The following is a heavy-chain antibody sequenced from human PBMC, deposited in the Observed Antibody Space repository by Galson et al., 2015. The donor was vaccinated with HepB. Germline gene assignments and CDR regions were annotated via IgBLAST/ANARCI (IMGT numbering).Heavy chain of an antibody. D-gene: IGHD4-17*01. J-gene: IGHJ6*02. V-gene: IGHV1-18*04. CDR3: ARGLRAFQPTVTSEGGYYYYGMDV. CDR1: GYTFTSYG. CDR2: ISAYNGNT. Sequence: SVKVSCKASGYTFTSYGISWVRQAPGQGLEWMGWISAYNGNTNYAQKLQGRVTMTTDTSTSTAYMELRSLRSDDTAVYYCARGLRAFQPTVTSEGGYYYYGMDVWGQGTTVTVSS.